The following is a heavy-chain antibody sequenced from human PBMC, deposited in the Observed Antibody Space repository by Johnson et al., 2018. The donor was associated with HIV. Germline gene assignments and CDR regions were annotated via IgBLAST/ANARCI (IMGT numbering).Heavy chain of an antibody. CDR2: IYSGGRT. J-gene: IGHJ3*02. CDR3: DI. CDR1: GFTFSSYA. D-gene: IGHD6-19*01. Sequence: VQLVESGGGLVQPGGSLRLSCAASGFTFSSYAMSWVRQAPGKGLEWVSVIYSGGRTYYTDSVKGRFTISRDNSKNTLYYCAKEGSSGWYFGDAFDIWGQGTMVTVSS. V-gene: IGHV3-23*03.